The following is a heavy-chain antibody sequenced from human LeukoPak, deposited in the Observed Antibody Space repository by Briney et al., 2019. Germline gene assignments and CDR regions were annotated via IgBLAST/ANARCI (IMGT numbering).Heavy chain of an antibody. CDR1: GFTFTNYA. Sequence: PGGSLRLSCAASGFTFTNYAMSWDRQAPGKGLEWVSAISGSGGSTYYADSVKGRFTISRDNSKNTLYLQMNSLRAEDTAVYYCAKNGDFWSGAFDYWGQGTLVTVSS. V-gene: IGHV3-23*01. CDR2: ISGSGGST. CDR3: AKNGDFWSGAFDY. D-gene: IGHD3-3*01. J-gene: IGHJ4*02.